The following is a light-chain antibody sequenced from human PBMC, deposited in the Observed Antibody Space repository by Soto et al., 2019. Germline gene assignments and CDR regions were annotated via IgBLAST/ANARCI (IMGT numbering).Light chain of an antibody. CDR1: QSVSSN. V-gene: IGKV3-15*01. Sequence: EIVMTQSPATLSVSPGERATLSCRASQSVSSNLDWYQQKPGQAPRLLIYGASTRATGIPASFSGSGSGTEFTLTISILQSEDFAVYYCQQYNNWPPWTFGQGNKVEIK. CDR3: QQYNNWPPWT. J-gene: IGKJ1*01. CDR2: GAS.